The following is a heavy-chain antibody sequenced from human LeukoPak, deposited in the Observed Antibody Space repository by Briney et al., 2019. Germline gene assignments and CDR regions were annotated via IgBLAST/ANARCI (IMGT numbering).Heavy chain of an antibody. D-gene: IGHD1-14*01. CDR2: ITFRSYI. J-gene: IGHJ3*02. Sequence: PGGSLRLSCAASGFTFSSYWMHWVRQAPGKGLEWVSSITFRSYIYNADSAKGRFTISRDNARNSLYLQMNSLRAEDTAVYYCASDKPGPDDAFDIWGQGTMVTVSS. CDR1: GFTFSSYW. V-gene: IGHV3-21*01. CDR3: ASDKPGPDDAFDI.